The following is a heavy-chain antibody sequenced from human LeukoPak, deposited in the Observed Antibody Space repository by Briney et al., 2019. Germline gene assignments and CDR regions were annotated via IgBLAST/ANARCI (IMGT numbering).Heavy chain of an antibody. D-gene: IGHD3-22*01. J-gene: IGHJ3*02. Sequence: GGSLRLSCAASGFTLSSYAMSWVRQAPGKGLEWVSAISGSGGSTYYADSVKGRFTISRDNSKNTLYLQMNSLRAEDTAVYYCAKDLATMIVVVTLDAFGIWGQGTMVTVSS. CDR1: GFTLSSYA. CDR3: AKDLATMIVVVTLDAFGI. V-gene: IGHV3-23*01. CDR2: ISGSGGST.